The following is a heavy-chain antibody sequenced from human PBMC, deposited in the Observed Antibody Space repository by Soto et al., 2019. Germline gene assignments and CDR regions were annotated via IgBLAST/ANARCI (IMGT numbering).Heavy chain of an antibody. CDR3: ARDSGISIWSGYRKPQYYYYGMDV. V-gene: IGHV4-34*01. D-gene: IGHD3-3*01. Sequence: IRQPPGKGLEWIGEINHSGSTNYNPSLKSRVTISVDTSKNQFSLKLSSVTAADTAVYYCARDSGISIWSGYRKPQYYYYGMDVWGQGTTVTVSS. J-gene: IGHJ6*02. CDR2: INHSGST.